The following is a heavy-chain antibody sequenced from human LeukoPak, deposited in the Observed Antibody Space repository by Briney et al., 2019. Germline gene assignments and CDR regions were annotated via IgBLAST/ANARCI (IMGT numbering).Heavy chain of an antibody. CDR2: INYSRST. V-gene: IGHV4-59*08. CDR1: GCSISSYY. D-gene: IGHD2-15*01. J-gene: IGHJ3*02. CDR3: SSSFSECSGGSCYYAFDI. Sequence: AETLTLTCTVSGCSISSYYWSWIRQPPGKGLEWVGYINYSRSTNYYHSLKSRGTISVDTSKNQFSLKLRSVTAADAAVYYCSSSFSECSGGSCYYAFDIWGQGTMVTVSS.